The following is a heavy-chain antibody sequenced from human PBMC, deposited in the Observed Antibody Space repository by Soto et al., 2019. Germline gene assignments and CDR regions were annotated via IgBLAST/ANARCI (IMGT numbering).Heavy chain of an antibody. D-gene: IGHD7-27*01. J-gene: IGHJ5*01. CDR2: IYKSATT. CDR3: ARGRYCLTGRCFPNWFDS. V-gene: IGHV4-30-4*01. Sequence: SETLSLTCSVSGDSISNLDYFWAWIRQPPGQALEYIGYIYKSATTYYNPSFESRVAISVDTSRSQFSLNVTSVTAADTAVYFCARGRYCLTGRCFPNWFDSWGQGALVTV. CDR1: GDSISNLDYF.